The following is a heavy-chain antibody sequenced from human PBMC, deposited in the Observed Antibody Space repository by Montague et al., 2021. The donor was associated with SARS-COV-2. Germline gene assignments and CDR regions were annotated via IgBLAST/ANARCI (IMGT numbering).Heavy chain of an antibody. J-gene: IGHJ6*02. D-gene: IGHD6-13*01. CDR3: ARVGRQQLVRLSGMDV. CDR1: GGSISSSSYY. CDR2: IYYSGST. V-gene: IGHV4-39*07. Sequence: SETLSLTCTVSGGSISSSSYYWGWIRQPPGKGLEWIGSIYYSGSTYYXPSLKSRVTISVDTSKNQFSLKLSSVTAADTAVYYYARVGRQQLVRLSGMDVWGQGTTVTVSS.